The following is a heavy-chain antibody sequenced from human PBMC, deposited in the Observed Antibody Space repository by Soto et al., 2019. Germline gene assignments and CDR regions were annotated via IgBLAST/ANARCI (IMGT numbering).Heavy chain of an antibody. CDR2: ISGSGGST. V-gene: IGHV3-23*01. Sequence: EVQLLESGGGLVQPGGSLRLSCAASGFTFSSYAMSWVRQAPGKGLEWVSAISGSGGSTYYADSVKGRFTISRDNSKNTLYLQMNSLRAEDTAVYYCAKMPLPYHTTRYCSSTSCQSLDYWGQGTLVTVSS. CDR1: GFTFSSYA. CDR3: AKMPLPYHTTRYCSSTSCQSLDY. J-gene: IGHJ4*02. D-gene: IGHD2-2*01.